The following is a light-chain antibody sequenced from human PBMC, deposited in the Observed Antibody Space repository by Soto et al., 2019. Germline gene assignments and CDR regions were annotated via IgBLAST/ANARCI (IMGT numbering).Light chain of an antibody. V-gene: IGLV2-14*01. CDR3: TSYTSSSIFYV. Sequence: LTQPASVSGSPVQSITISCTGTSSDVGGYNFVSWFQHHPGKAPKAMIYEVSNRPSGVSNRFSGSKSGNTASLTISGLQAEDEADYYCTSYTSSSIFYVFGTGTKVTVL. J-gene: IGLJ1*01. CDR1: SSDVGGYNF. CDR2: EVS.